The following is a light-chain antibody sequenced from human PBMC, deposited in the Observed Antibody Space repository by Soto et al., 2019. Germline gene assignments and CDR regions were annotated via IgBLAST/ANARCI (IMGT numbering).Light chain of an antibody. V-gene: IGKV3-15*01. Sequence: EIVMTQSPATLSVSPVVRATLSCRASQRIRTNLAWYRHKPGQAPSLLIYEASTRATGIPARFSGSGSGTEFTLTLSSLQSEDIGIYYCQQYDKWPVTFGQGTKLE. J-gene: IGKJ2*01. CDR2: EAS. CDR3: QQYDKWPVT. CDR1: QRIRTN.